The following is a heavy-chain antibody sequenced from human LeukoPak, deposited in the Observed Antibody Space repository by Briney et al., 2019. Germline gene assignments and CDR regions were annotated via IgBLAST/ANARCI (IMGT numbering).Heavy chain of an antibody. Sequence: SETLSLTCTVSGDSISSYYWSWIRQPPGKGLEWIGYTYYSGSTNYNPSLKSRVTISVDTSKNQFSLKLSSVTAADTAVYYCASYDFGDRMCFDYWGQGTLVTVSS. J-gene: IGHJ4*02. CDR3: ASYDFGDRMCFDY. V-gene: IGHV4-59*01. CDR2: TYYSGST. CDR1: GDSISSYY. D-gene: IGHD4-17*01.